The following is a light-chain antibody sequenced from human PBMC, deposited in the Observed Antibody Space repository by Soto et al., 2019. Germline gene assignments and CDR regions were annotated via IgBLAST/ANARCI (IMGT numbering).Light chain of an antibody. V-gene: IGLV2-11*01. Sequence: QSALTQPRSVSGSPGQSVTISCTGTSSDVGGYNYVSWYQQHPGKAPKLMIYDVSKRPSGVPDRFSGSKSGNTASLTISGLQAEDEADYYCCSDAGSYEFGVWTKLTVL. CDR3: CSDAGSYE. J-gene: IGLJ2*01. CDR2: DVS. CDR1: SSDVGGYNY.